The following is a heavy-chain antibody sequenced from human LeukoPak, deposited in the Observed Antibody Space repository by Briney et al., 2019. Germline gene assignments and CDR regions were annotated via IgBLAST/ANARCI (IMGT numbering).Heavy chain of an antibody. D-gene: IGHD6-13*01. CDR2: INPSGAST. CDR1: GYTFTSYY. J-gene: IGHJ4*02. Sequence: PRASVKVSCKASGYTFTSYYMHWVRQAPGQGLEWMGIINPSGASTRYAQKFQGRVTMTRDTSTSTVYMEVSSLRSEDTAVYYCARGDRRRPPSSIGWYSENIFDYWGQGTLVTVSS. CDR3: ARGDRRRPPSSIGWYSENIFDY. V-gene: IGHV1-46*01.